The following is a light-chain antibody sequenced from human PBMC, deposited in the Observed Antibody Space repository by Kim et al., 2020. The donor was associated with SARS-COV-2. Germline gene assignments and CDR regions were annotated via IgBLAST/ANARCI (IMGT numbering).Light chain of an antibody. CDR3: CSYAGSTTNYV. J-gene: IGLJ1*01. V-gene: IGLV2-23*01. CDR1: SGDVGSYDL. CDR2: EAT. Sequence: ITIACTGTSGDVGSYDLVSWYQQHPGKAPKLMIYEATMRPSGISNRFSGSKSGNTASLTISGLQAEDEADYYCCSYAGSTTNYVFGTGTKVTVL.